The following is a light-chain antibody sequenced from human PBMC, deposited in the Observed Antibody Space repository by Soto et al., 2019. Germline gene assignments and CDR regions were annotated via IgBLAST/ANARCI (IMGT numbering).Light chain of an antibody. CDR1: QSVSSSY. CDR3: QQRGT. J-gene: IGKJ2*01. CDR2: GAS. V-gene: IGKV3-20*01. Sequence: IVLTQSPGTLSLSPGERAPLSCRASQSVSSSYLAWYQQKPGQAPRLLIYGASTRATGIPDRFRGSGSGTDFTLTISRLEPEDFAVYYCQQRGTFGQGTKLEIK.